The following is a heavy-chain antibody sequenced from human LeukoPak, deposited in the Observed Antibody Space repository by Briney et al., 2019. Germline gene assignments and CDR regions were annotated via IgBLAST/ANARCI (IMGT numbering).Heavy chain of an antibody. D-gene: IGHD3-16*01. Sequence: GGSLRLSCAVSGFILSSNFMNSVRQAPGKGLEGISVIYSGDSKYYADSVKGIFTISRDNSKNTVYLQMNSLRVEDTAVYYCARSRGTFLPHDYWGQGTLVTVSS. CDR2: IYSGDSK. J-gene: IGHJ4*02. V-gene: IGHV3-66*01. CDR3: ARSRGTFLPHDY. CDR1: GFILSSNF.